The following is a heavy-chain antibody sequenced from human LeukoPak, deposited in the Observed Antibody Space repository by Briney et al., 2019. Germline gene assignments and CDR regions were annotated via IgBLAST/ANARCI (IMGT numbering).Heavy chain of an antibody. CDR3: AKDYGITMVRGVLYYFDY. V-gene: IGHV3-23*01. CDR2: ISGSGGST. CDR1: GFTFNNYG. D-gene: IGHD3-10*01. Sequence: GGSLRLSCAASGFTFNNYGMHWVRQAPGKGLEWVSAISGSGGSTYYADSVKGRFTISRDNSKNTLYLQMNSLRAEDTAVYYCAKDYGITMVRGVLYYFDYWGQGTLVTVSS. J-gene: IGHJ4*02.